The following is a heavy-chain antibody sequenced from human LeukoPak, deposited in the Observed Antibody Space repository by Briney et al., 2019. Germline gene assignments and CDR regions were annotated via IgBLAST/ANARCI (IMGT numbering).Heavy chain of an antibody. CDR3: ARARELHYGDYINWFDP. V-gene: IGHV4-34*01. J-gene: IGHJ5*02. CDR1: GGSFSGYY. D-gene: IGHD4-17*01. Sequence: SETLSLTCAVYGGSFSGYYWSWIRQPPGKGLEWIGEINHSGSTNYNPSLKSRVTISVDTSKNQFSPKLSSVTAADTAVYYCARARELHYGDYINWFDPWGQGTLVTVSS. CDR2: INHSGST.